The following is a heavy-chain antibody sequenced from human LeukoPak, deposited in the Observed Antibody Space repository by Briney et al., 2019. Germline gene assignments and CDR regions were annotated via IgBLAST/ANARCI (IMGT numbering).Heavy chain of an antibody. J-gene: IGHJ6*02. CDR1: GGSISSYY. D-gene: IGHD3-10*01. CDR2: IYYSGSA. V-gene: IGHV4-59*01. Sequence: SETLSLTCTVSGGSISSYYWSWIRQPPGKGLEWIGYIYYSGSANYNPSLKSRVTISVDTSKNQFSLKLSSVTAADTAVYYCARGGVVRGVLGGMDVWGQGTTVTVSS. CDR3: ARGGVVRGVLGGMDV.